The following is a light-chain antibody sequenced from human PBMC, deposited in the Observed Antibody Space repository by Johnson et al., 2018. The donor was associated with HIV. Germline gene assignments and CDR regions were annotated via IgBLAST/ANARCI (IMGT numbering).Light chain of an antibody. V-gene: IGLV1-51*01. CDR2: DSY. CDR3: GTWDSSLSAYV. Sequence: QSVLTQPPSVSAAPGQKVTISCSGSSSNIGSNYVSWYQQLPGTAPKLLIYDSYKRPSGIPDRFSGSKSGTSATLGITGLQTGDEADYYCGTWDSSLSAYVFGTGTKVTVL. CDR1: SSNIGSNY. J-gene: IGLJ1*01.